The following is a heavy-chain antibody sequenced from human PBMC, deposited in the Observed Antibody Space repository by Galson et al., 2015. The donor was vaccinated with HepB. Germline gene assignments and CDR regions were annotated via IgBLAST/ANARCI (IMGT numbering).Heavy chain of an antibody. D-gene: IGHD6-13*01. CDR3: ARVWSSSWLGLKTYYYYYMDV. CDR1: GFTFSDYY. J-gene: IGHJ6*03. V-gene: IGHV3-11*06. Sequence: SLRLSCAASGFTFSDYYMSWIRQAPGKGLEWVSYISSSSSYTNYADSVKGRFTISRDNAKNSLYLQMNSLRAEDTAVYYCARVWSSSWLGLKTYYYYYMDVWGKGTTVTVSS. CDR2: ISSSSSYT.